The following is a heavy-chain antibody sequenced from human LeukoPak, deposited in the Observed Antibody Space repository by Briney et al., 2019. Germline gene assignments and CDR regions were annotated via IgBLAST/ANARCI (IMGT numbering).Heavy chain of an antibody. CDR2: IYYSGNT. CDR3: ARGFCTGSGCYSDY. D-gene: IGHD2-8*02. Sequence: PSETLSLTGTVSGGSISIYYWSWIRQPPGKGLEYIGYIYYSGNTNYNTSLTSRVTISVDTSKNQFSLKLNSVTAADTAVYYCARGFCTGSGCYSDYWGQGTLVTVSS. CDR1: GGSISIYY. J-gene: IGHJ4*02. V-gene: IGHV4-59*12.